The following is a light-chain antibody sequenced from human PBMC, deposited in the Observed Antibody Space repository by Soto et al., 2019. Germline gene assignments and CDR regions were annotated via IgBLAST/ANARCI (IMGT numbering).Light chain of an antibody. CDR2: DVS. CDR3: SSYTDVVTLEV. Sequence: QSAVTQPPSVSGSPGQSVTISCSGTINDVTAYYRVSWYQKTPGTAPKLMIYDVSNRPSGVPDRFSGSKSGNTASLTISGLQAEATAHYYCSSYTDVVTLEVFGPGTKVTVL. J-gene: IGLJ1*01. CDR1: INDVTAYYR. V-gene: IGLV2-18*02.